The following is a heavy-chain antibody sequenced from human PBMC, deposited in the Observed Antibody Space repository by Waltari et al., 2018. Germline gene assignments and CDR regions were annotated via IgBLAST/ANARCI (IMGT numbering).Heavy chain of an antibody. J-gene: IGHJ4*02. CDR3: ARGRGPGLAPAPYRVYYFDY. V-gene: IGHV1-8*01. CDR2: MNPNSGNT. Sequence: QVQLVQSGAEVKKPGASVKVSCKASGYTFTSYDINWVRPATGQGLEWMGWMNPNSGNTGYAQKFQGRVTMTRNTSISTAYMELSSLRSEDTAVYYCARGRGPGLAPAPYRVYYFDYWGQGTLVTVSS. CDR1: GYTFTSYD. D-gene: IGHD6-13*01.